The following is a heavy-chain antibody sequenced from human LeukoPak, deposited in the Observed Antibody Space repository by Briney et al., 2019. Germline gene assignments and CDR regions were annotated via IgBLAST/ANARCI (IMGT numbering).Heavy chain of an antibody. CDR1: SGSISSSSYY. Sequence: SETLSLTCTVSSGSISSSSYYWGWIRQPPGKGREWIGSIYYSGSTYHNPSLRSRVTISADTSKNQFSLRLSSVTAADTAVYYSASLLGEYTYVYQWGPGPLVTVSS. V-gene: IGHV4-39*01. CDR3: ASLLGEYTYVYQ. J-gene: IGHJ4*02. CDR2: IYYSGST. D-gene: IGHD5-18*01.